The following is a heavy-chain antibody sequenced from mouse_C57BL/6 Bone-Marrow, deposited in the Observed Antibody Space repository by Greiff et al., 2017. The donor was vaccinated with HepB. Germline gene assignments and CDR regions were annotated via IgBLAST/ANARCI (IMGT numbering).Heavy chain of an antibody. Sequence: QVQLQQSGPELVKPGASVKISCKASGYAFSSSWMNWVKQRPGKGLEWIGRIYPGDGDTNYNGKFKGKATLTADKSSSTAYMQLSSLTSEDSAVYFCARYDYDAYWGQGTLVTVSA. CDR1: GYAFSSSW. D-gene: IGHD2-4*01. CDR3: ARYDYDAY. CDR2: IYPGDGDT. V-gene: IGHV1-82*01. J-gene: IGHJ3*01.